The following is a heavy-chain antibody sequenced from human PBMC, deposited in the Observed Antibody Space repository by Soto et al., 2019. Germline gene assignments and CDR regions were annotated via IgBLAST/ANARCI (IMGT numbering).Heavy chain of an antibody. J-gene: IGHJ3*02. Sequence: QLHLVQSGAVVKKPGASVTVSCSASGYPVTAYYMHWVRQAPGRGLEWMGGINPATGAAKYTQTFQGRGTMARDTATSTVCMDLSGLTSEDTAVFYCARGGGVGVAGSAAFDMWGQGTLVTVSS. D-gene: IGHD3-3*01. V-gene: IGHV1-2*02. CDR3: ARGGGVGVAGSAAFDM. CDR1: GYPVTAYY. CDR2: INPATGAA.